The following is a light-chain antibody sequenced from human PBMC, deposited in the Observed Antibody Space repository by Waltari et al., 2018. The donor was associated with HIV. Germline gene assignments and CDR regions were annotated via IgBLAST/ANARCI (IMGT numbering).Light chain of an antibody. CDR1: QSVSSNY. CDR3: QQYAHSPYT. CDR2: GAS. Sequence: VLTQSPGTLSLSPGKRATLSCRASQSVSSNYMAWYQQKLGQAPRLLIYGASSRATGIPDRFSGSGSGTDFTLTINRLEPEDFAIYYCQQYAHSPYTFGQGTKLEI. J-gene: IGKJ2*01. V-gene: IGKV3-20*01.